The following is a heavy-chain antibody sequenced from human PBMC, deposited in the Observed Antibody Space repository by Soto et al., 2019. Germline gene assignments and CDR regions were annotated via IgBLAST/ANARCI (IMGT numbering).Heavy chain of an antibody. J-gene: IGHJ3*02. V-gene: IGHV1-2*04. CDR3: ARGGVSLMDTATDAFDI. Sequence: ASVKVSCKASGYTFTGYYMHWVRQAPGQGLEWMGWINPNSGGTNYAQKFQGWVTMTSDTSISTAYMELSRLRSDDTAVYYCARGGVSLMDTATDAFDIPGTATMVTVSS. D-gene: IGHD5-18*01. CDR2: INPNSGGT. CDR1: GYTFTGYY.